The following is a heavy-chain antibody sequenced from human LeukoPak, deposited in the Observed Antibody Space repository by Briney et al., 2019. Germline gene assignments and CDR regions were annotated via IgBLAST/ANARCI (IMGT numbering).Heavy chain of an antibody. CDR2: ISAYNGNT. CDR1: GYTFTSYG. D-gene: IGHD6-13*01. V-gene: IGHV1-18*01. CDR3: ARGPYSSSWDGYYYYYMDV. Sequence: ASVKVSFRASGYTFTSYGISWVRQAPGQGLEWMGWISAYNGNTNYAQKLQGRVTMTTDTSTSTAYMELRSLRSDDTAVYYCARGPYSSSWDGYYYYYMDVWGKGTTVTVSS. J-gene: IGHJ6*03.